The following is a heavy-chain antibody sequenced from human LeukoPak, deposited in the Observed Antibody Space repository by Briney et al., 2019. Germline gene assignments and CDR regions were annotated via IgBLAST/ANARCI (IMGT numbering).Heavy chain of an antibody. Sequence: GESLKLSCAASGFTFSGSAMHWVRQASGKGLEWVGRIRSKANSYATAYAASVKGRFTISRDDSKNTAYLQMNSLKTEDTAVYYCTRPAVDTAMVNAYRFDYWGQRTLVTVSS. V-gene: IGHV3-73*01. J-gene: IGHJ4*02. CDR3: TRPAVDTAMVNAYRFDY. D-gene: IGHD5-18*01. CDR2: IRSKANSYAT. CDR1: GFTFSGSA.